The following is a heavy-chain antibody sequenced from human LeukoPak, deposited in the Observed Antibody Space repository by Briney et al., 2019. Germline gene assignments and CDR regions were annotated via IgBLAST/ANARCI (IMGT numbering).Heavy chain of an antibody. CDR1: GFTFSSHN. D-gene: IGHD3-22*01. CDR2: ISGRGNYI. V-gene: IGHV3-21*01. J-gene: IGHJ4*02. Sequence: GGSLRLSCAASGFTFSSHNMNWVRQAPGKGLEWVSSISGRGNYIFYADSVKGRFTISRDSAKNSLSLQMNSLRAEDTAVYYCAKDQGFDYYDSSGYYLDYWRQGTLVTVSS. CDR3: AKDQGFDYYDSSGYYLDY.